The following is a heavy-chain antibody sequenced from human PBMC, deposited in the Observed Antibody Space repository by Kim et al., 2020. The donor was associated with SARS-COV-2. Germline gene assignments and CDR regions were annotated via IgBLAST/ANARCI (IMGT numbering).Heavy chain of an antibody. V-gene: IGHV4-31*03. CDR1: GGSISSGGYY. CDR3: ARDRAGSDYYYGMDV. J-gene: IGHJ6*04. Sequence: SETLSLTCTVSGGSISSGGYYWSWIRQHPGKGLEWIGYIYYSGSTYYNPSLKSRVTISVDTSKNQFSLKLSSVTAADTAVYYCARDRAGSDYYYGMDVWGKGTTVTVTS. CDR2: IYYSGST. D-gene: IGHD6-25*01.